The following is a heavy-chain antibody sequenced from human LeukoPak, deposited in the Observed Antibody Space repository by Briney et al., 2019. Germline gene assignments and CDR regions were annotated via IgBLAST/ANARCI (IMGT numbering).Heavy chain of an antibody. Sequence: SGGSLRLSCAASGFTFSSYWMSWVRQAPGKGLEWVANIKQDGSEKYYVDSVKGRFTISRDNSKNTLYLQMNSLRAEDTAVYYCARDMTTLDAFDIWGQGTMVTVSS. CDR3: ARDMTTLDAFDI. CDR2: IKQDGSEK. J-gene: IGHJ3*02. CDR1: GFTFSSYW. D-gene: IGHD4-11*01. V-gene: IGHV3-7*01.